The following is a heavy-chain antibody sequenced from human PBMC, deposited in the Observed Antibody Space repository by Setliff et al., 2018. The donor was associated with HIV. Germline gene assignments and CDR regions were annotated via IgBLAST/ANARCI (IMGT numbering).Heavy chain of an antibody. Sequence: ASVKVSCKDSNYTFSTYAITWVRQAPGQGLEWMGWISTYYGSTKYEQKFQGRVTMTTDLSTSTAHMELRSLRSDDTAVYYCARDPTYISSWPGHAFDIWGQGTMVTVSS. CDR3: ARDPTYISSWPGHAFDI. CDR1: NYTFSTYA. CDR2: ISTYYGST. V-gene: IGHV1-18*01. D-gene: IGHD6-6*01. J-gene: IGHJ3*02.